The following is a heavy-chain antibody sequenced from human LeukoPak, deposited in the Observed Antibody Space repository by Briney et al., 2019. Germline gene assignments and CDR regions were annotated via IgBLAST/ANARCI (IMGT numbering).Heavy chain of an antibody. V-gene: IGHV3-23*01. J-gene: IGHJ4*02. CDR2: ISGSGGST. CDR3: AKEVEGGSRSFGGGFVRRRYYFDY. CDR1: GFTFSSYA. Sequence: PGGSLRLSCAASGFTFSSYAMSWVRQAPGKGLEWVSAISGSGGSTYYADSVKGRFTISRDNSKNTLYLQMNSLRAEDTAVYYCAKEVEGGSRSFGGGFVRRRYYFDYWGQGTLVTVSS. D-gene: IGHD6-6*01.